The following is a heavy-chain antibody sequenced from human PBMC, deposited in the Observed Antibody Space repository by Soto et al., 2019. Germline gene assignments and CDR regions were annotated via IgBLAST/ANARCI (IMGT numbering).Heavy chain of an antibody. CDR1: GGSISSSNW. CDR3: ARGAMVRGVIIAVDYYYYGMDV. V-gene: IGHV4-4*02. CDR2: IYHSGST. D-gene: IGHD3-10*01. Sequence: PSETLSLTCAVSGGSISSSNWWRWVRQPPGKGLEGIGEIYHSGSTNYNPSLKGRVTISVDKSKNQFSLKLSSVTAADTAVYYCARGAMVRGVIIAVDYYYYGMDVWGQGTTVTVS. J-gene: IGHJ6*02.